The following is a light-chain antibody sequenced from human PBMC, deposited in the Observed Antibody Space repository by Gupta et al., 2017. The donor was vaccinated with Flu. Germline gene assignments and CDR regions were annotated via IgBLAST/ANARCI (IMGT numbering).Light chain of an antibody. CDR2: KTS. CDR1: QSITGW. V-gene: IGKV1-5*03. J-gene: IGKJ1*01. CDR3: QQQNSSTGT. Sequence: PSMVLASAGDRVTITCRARQSITGWLDWYQQKPGKAPKLLIYKTSKVESGVPSRFSGSGSGTEFTLTINSRQPDDFATYYCQQQNSSTGTFGQGTKVEIK.